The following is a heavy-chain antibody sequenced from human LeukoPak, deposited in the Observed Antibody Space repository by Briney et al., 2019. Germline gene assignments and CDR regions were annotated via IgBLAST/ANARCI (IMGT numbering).Heavy chain of an antibody. D-gene: IGHD3-10*01. V-gene: IGHV3-74*01. J-gene: IGHJ4*02. CDR2: INSDGGTT. Sequence: GGSLRLSCGASGFTFGTYWTHWVRQAPGKGLVWVSGINSDGGTTTYADSVKGRFTISRDNAKNTLYLQMNNLRAEDTAIYYCATDYYVSGSYYRLFYWGQGTLVTVSS. CDR3: ATDYYVSGSYYRLFY. CDR1: GFTFGTYW.